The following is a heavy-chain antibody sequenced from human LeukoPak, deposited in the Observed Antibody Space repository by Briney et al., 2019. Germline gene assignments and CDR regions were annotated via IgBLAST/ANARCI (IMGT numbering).Heavy chain of an antibody. Sequence: GGSLRLSCAASAFIVSNNYMSWVRQAPGKGLEWVSAISGSGGSTYYADSVKGRFTISRDNSKNTLYLQMNSLRAEDTAVYYCAKGYSSGWYEYWGQGTLVTVSS. CDR2: ISGSGGST. D-gene: IGHD6-19*01. CDR3: AKGYSSGWYEY. J-gene: IGHJ4*02. V-gene: IGHV3-23*01. CDR1: AFIVSNNY.